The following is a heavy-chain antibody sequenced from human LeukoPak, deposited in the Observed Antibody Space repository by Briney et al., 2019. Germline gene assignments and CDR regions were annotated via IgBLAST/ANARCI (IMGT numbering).Heavy chain of an antibody. V-gene: IGHV3-23*01. Sequence: GGSLRLSCAASGFTLSSYDMSWVRQAPGKGLEWVSAISGSVGSTYYADSVKGRFTISRDNSKNTLYLQMNSLRAEDTAVYYCAKSRRYDYGDYTFDYWGQGTLVTVSS. CDR2: ISGSVGST. CDR3: AKSRRYDYGDYTFDY. CDR1: GFTLSSYD. J-gene: IGHJ4*02. D-gene: IGHD4-17*01.